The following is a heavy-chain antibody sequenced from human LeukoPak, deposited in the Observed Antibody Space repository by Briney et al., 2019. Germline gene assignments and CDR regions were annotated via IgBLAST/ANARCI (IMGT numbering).Heavy chain of an antibody. CDR3: ARGEYSRMLSYYYYYMDV. Sequence: GGSLRLSCAASGFTFDDYAMHWVRQAPGKGLVWVSRINSDGSSTSYADSVKGRFTISRDNAKNTLYLQMNSLRAEDTAVYYCARGEYSRMLSYYYYYMDVWGKGTTVTISS. V-gene: IGHV3-74*01. CDR2: INSDGSST. CDR1: GFTFDDYA. J-gene: IGHJ6*03. D-gene: IGHD6-6*01.